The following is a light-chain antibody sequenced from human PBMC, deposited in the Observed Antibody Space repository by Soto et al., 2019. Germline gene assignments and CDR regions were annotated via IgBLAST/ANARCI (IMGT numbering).Light chain of an antibody. Sequence: EIVLTQSPGTLSLSPGERATLSCRASQSVSRNYLAWYQQKPGQAPRLLIYGASSRATGIPDRFSGSGSGTDFTHTISRQEPEDFAAYYRQQYGRSPMYTLGQGTKLEI. J-gene: IGKJ2*01. V-gene: IGKV3-20*01. CDR1: QSVSRNY. CDR2: GAS. CDR3: QQYGRSPMYT.